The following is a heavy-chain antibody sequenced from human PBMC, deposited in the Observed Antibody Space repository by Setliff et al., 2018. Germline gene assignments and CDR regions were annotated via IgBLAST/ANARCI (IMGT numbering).Heavy chain of an antibody. Sequence: SETLSLTCTVSGASIRSYYWSWIRQPPGKGLEFIGYVYYSGTTNYDPSLKSRVTISVDKSKNQFSLSLRSVTAADTAVYYCATDGPVLNGDYISWGQGTLVTVSS. CDR1: GASIRSYY. CDR2: VYYSGTT. D-gene: IGHD3-10*01. V-gene: IGHV4-59*12. J-gene: IGHJ5*02. CDR3: ATDGPVLNGDYIS.